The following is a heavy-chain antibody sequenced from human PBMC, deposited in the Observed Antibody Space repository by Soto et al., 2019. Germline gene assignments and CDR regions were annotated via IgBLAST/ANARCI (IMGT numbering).Heavy chain of an antibody. D-gene: IGHD6-6*01. J-gene: IGHJ4*02. CDR1: GYTFTRYD. CDR2: MNPNSGNT. V-gene: IGHV1-8*01. CDR3: ARGGLYSSSPGIDY. Sequence: ASVKVSCKASGYTFTRYDINWVRQATGQGLEWMGWMNPNSGNTGYAQKFQGRVTMTRNTSISTTYMELSSLRSEDTAVYYCARGGLYSSSPGIDYWGQGTLVTVSS.